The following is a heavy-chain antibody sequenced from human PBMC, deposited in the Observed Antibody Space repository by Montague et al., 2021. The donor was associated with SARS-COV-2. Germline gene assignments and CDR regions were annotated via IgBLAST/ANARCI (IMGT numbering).Heavy chain of an antibody. D-gene: IGHD2-15*01. Sequence: SLRLSCAASGFTFRHSAMHWVRQAPGKGLEWVAIILYDGSDSNYADSVKGRFTISRDNSKNTLYLQMNSLTAEDTAVYYCARDGSDWYLLTCTYWGQGTLVTVSS. V-gene: IGHV3-30-3*01. CDR1: GFTFRHSA. CDR3: ARDGSDWYLLTCTY. J-gene: IGHJ4*02. CDR2: ILYDGSDS.